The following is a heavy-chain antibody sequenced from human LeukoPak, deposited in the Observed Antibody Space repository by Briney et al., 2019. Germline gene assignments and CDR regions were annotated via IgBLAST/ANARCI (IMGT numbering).Heavy chain of an antibody. D-gene: IGHD6-6*01. V-gene: IGHV4-38-2*02. J-gene: IGHJ6*04. CDR1: GYSISSGYY. CDR2: IYHSGST. CDR3: ARDQLETYYYYGMDV. Sequence: PSETLSLTCAVSGYSISSGYYWGWIRQPPGKGLEWIGSIYHSGSTNYNPSLKSRVTISVDTSKNQFSLKLSSVTAADTAVYYCARDQLETYYYYGMDVWGKGTTVTVSS.